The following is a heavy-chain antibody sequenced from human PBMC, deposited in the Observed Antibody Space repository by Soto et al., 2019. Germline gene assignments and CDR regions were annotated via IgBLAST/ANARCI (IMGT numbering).Heavy chain of an antibody. J-gene: IGHJ6*02. CDR1: GFTFSDYY. D-gene: IGHD3-22*01. Sequence: GGSLRLSCAASGFTFSDYYMSWIRQAPGKGLEWVSYISSSGSTIYYADSVKGRFTISRDNAKNSLYLQMNSLRAEDTAVYYCASPYYYDSSGYYYYYYYGMDVWGQGTTVTVSS. V-gene: IGHV3-11*01. CDR3: ASPYYYDSSGYYYYYYYGMDV. CDR2: ISSSGSTI.